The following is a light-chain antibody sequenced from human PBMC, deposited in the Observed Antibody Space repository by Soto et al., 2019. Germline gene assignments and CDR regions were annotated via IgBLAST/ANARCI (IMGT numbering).Light chain of an antibody. CDR1: SSDIGRYNY. V-gene: IGLV2-14*03. CDR3: SSYKSSSTYL. Sequence: QSALTQPASVSASPGQSITISCTGTSSDIGRYNYVSWYQQYPGKAPKLILYDVSKRPSGVADRSAGSKSGNTASLTISGLQPEDEADYYCSSYKSSSTYLFGTGTKLTVL. J-gene: IGLJ1*01. CDR2: DVS.